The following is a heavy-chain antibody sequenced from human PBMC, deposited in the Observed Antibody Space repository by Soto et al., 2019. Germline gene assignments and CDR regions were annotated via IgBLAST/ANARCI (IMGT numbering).Heavy chain of an antibody. CDR1: GYTFTSYG. CDR3: ARDFALRFLEWNAPNWFDP. CDR2: ISAYNGNT. Sequence: ALVKVSCKASGYTFTSYGISWVRQAPGQGLEWMGWISAYNGNTNYAQKLQGRVTMTTDTSTSTAYMELRSLRSDDTAVYYCARDFALRFLEWNAPNWFDPWGQGTPVTVSS. J-gene: IGHJ5*02. D-gene: IGHD3-3*01. V-gene: IGHV1-18*01.